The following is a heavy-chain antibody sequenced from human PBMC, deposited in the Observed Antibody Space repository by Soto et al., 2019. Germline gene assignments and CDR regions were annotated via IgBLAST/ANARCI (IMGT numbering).Heavy chain of an antibody. CDR1: GVSFSGYY. Sequence: SETLSLTCAVYGVSFSGYYWSWIRQPPGKGLEWIGEINHSGSTNYNPSLKSRATISVDTSKNQFSLKLSSVTAADTAVYYCARKWNMVVAATRGYFDYWGQGTLVTVSS. CDR3: ARKWNMVVAATRGYFDY. D-gene: IGHD2-15*01. J-gene: IGHJ4*02. CDR2: INHSGST. V-gene: IGHV4-34*01.